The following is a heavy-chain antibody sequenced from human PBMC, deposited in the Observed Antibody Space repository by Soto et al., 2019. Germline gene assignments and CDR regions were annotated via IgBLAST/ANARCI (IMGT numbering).Heavy chain of an antibody. CDR3: ARSPWSGSYRAY. CDR2: ISSSSSYT. Sequence: QVQLVESGGGLVKPGGSLRLSCAASGFTFSDYYMSWIRQAPGKGLEWVSYISSSSSYTNYADSVKGRFTISRDNAKNSLYLQMNSLRAEDTAVYYCARSPWSGSYRAYWGQGTLVTVSS. J-gene: IGHJ4*02. V-gene: IGHV3-11*05. D-gene: IGHD1-26*01. CDR1: GFTFSDYY.